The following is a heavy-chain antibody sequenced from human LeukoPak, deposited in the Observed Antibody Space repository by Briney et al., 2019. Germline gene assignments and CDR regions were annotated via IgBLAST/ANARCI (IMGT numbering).Heavy chain of an antibody. Sequence: GGSLRLSCAASGFTFSSYWMSWVRQAPGKGLEWVANIKQDGSEKYYVDSVKGRFTISRDNAKNSLYLQMNSLRAEDTAVYYCAIDLRQLVGYFDYWGQGTLVTVSS. V-gene: IGHV3-7*01. J-gene: IGHJ4*02. D-gene: IGHD6-13*01. CDR1: GFTFSSYW. CDR3: AIDLRQLVGYFDY. CDR2: IKQDGSEK.